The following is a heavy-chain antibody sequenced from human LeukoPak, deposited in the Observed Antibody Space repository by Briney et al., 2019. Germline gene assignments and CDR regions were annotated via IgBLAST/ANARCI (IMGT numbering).Heavy chain of an antibody. D-gene: IGHD3-22*01. J-gene: IGHJ3*02. CDR1: GFTFRDYY. Sequence: GSLRLSCAASGFTFRDYYMSWIRQAPGKGLEWIGEINHSGSSNYNPSLKSRVTISLDTSKNQFSLKLSSVTAADTAVYYCARESYYDSSGYSHDAFDIWGQGTMVTVSS. CDR3: ARESYYDSSGYSHDAFDI. V-gene: IGHV4-34*01. CDR2: INHSGSS.